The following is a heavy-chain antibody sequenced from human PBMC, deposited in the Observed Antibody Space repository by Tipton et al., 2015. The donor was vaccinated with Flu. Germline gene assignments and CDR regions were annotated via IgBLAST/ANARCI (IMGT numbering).Heavy chain of an antibody. CDR3: ARDGWGYYYDSSGYYFGY. J-gene: IGHJ4*02. CDR2: ISYDGSNK. Sequence: SLRLSCAASGFTFSSYAMHWVRQAPGKGLEWVAVISYDGSNKYYADSVKGRFTISRDNSKNTLYLQMNSLRAEDTAVYYCARDGWGYYYDSSGYYFGYWGQGTLVTVSS. CDR1: GFTFSSYA. V-gene: IGHV3-30*04. D-gene: IGHD3-22*01.